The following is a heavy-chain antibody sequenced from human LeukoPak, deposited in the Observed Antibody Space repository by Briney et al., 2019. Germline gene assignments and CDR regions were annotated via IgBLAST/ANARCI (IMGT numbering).Heavy chain of an antibody. Sequence: PSETLSLTCTVSGGSISSGSYFWSWIRQPAGKGLEWIGSIYYSGSTYYNPSLKSRVTISVDTSKNQFSLKLSSVTAADTAVYYCARRGSGWYYFDYWGQGTLVTVSS. CDR1: GGSISSGSYF. D-gene: IGHD6-19*01. V-gene: IGHV4-39*01. CDR3: ARRGSGWYYFDY. J-gene: IGHJ4*02. CDR2: IYYSGST.